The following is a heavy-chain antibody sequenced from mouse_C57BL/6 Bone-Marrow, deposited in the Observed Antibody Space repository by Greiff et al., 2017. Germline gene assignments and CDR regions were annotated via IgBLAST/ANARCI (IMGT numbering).Heavy chain of an antibody. V-gene: IGHV1-55*01. Sequence: QVQLQQPGAELVKPGASVKMSCKASGYTFTSYWITWVKQRPGQGLEWIGEIYPGSGSTNYNEKFKSKATLTVDTSSSTAYMQLSGLTSEDSAVYYCAREGDEYDEGYYAMDYWGQGTSVTVSA. CDR1: GYTFTSYW. CDR3: AREGDEYDEGYYAMDY. D-gene: IGHD2-4*01. CDR2: IYPGSGST. J-gene: IGHJ4*01.